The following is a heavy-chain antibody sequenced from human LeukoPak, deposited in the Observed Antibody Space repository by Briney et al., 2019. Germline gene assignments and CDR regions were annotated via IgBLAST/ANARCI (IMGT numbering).Heavy chain of an antibody. V-gene: IGHV1-69*13. J-gene: IGHJ5*02. D-gene: IGHD1-7*01. CDR1: GGTFSSYA. CDR2: IIPIFGTA. CDR3: ARDPNWNYRGIWFDP. Sequence: GASVKVSCKASGGTFSSYAISWVRQAPGQGLEWMGGIIPIFGTANYAQKFQGRVTITADESTSTAYMELSSLRSDDTAVYYCARDPNWNYRGIWFDPWGQGTLVTVSS.